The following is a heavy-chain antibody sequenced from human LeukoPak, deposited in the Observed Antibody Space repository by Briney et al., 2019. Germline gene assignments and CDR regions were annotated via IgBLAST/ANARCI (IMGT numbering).Heavy chain of an antibody. CDR3: ARAPGGFHGDYSPIAY. J-gene: IGHJ4*02. CDR2: TSDDGSAK. CDR1: GFTFSSYA. Sequence: GSLRRSCAASGFTFSSYAMHWVRQAPGKGLQWLALTSDDGSAKYYADSVKGRFTISRDNSQNTLYLQMNSLRADETAIYYCARAPGGFHGDYSPIAYWGQGTLVTVSS. D-gene: IGHD4-17*01. V-gene: IGHV3-30-3*01.